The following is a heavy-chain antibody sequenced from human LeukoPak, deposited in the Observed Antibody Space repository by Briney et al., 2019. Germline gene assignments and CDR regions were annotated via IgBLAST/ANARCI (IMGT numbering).Heavy chain of an antibody. V-gene: IGHV3-53*01. CDR3: AKNNRRYCSGGSCALFDY. D-gene: IGHD2-15*01. J-gene: IGHJ4*02. Sequence: GGSLRLSCAASGFTVSRNYMSWVRQAPGKGLEWVSVIYSGGDTYYADSVKGRFTISRDNSKNTLYLQMNSLRAEDTAVYYCAKNNRRYCSGGSCALFDYWGQGTLVTVSS. CDR2: IYSGGDT. CDR1: GFTVSRNY.